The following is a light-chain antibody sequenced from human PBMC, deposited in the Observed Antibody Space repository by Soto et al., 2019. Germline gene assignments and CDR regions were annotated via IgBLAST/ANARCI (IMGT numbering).Light chain of an antibody. Sequence: EIVLAQSTGTLSWSAGERSTLSCRANQTVSSDYLAWYQQKPGQAPRLIIYGASNRATGIPDRFSGSGSGTDFTLTISRLEPEDFAVYYCQQYGSSLLVTFGGGTKVDIK. J-gene: IGKJ4*01. CDR2: GAS. V-gene: IGKV3-20*01. CDR1: QTVSSDY. CDR3: QQYGSSLLVT.